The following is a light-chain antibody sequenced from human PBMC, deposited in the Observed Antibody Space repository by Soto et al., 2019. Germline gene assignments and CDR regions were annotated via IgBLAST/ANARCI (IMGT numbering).Light chain of an antibody. CDR1: QSINRC. CDR3: QHYNSYSEA. CDR2: DAS. J-gene: IGKJ1*01. V-gene: IGKV1-5*01. Sequence: DIQMTQSPSTLSASVGDRVTITCRASQSINRCLAWYQQKPGQAPKLLIYDASSLQSGVPSRFSGSGSGTQFTLTISTMQPDDFATYFCQHYNSYSEAFGQGTKVDIK.